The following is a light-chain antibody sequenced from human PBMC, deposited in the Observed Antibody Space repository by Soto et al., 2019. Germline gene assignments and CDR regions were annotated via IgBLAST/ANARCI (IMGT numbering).Light chain of an antibody. CDR1: SSDVGGYNY. J-gene: IGLJ7*01. V-gene: IGLV2-8*01. CDR2: EVT. CDR3: SSYAGRNYAV. Sequence: QSVLTQPPSASGSPGQSVTISCTGTSSDVGGYNYVSWYQQHPGKAPKLVIFEVTKRPSGVPDRFSGSKSGNTASLTVSGLQAEDEADYYCSSYAGRNYAVFGGGTQLT.